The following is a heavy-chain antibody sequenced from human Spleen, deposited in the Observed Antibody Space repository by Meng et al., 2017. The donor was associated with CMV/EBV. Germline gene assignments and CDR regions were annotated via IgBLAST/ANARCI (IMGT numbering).Heavy chain of an antibody. J-gene: IGHJ4*02. V-gene: IGHV4-39*01. CDR3: ARHLRGYSWPKSD. Sequence: VPDVSISNSSFFWGWIRQPPGKGLEWIGSFFHSGDTYSNPSLRSRVAMSVDTSKNQFSLRLNSVTATDTAVYYCARHLRGYSWPKSDWGQGTLVTVSS. CDR1: DVSISNSSFF. CDR2: FFHSGDT. D-gene: IGHD6-13*01.